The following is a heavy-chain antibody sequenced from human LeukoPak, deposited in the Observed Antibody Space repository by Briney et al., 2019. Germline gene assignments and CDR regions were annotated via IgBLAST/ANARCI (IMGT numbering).Heavy chain of an antibody. Sequence: PSETLSLTCTVSGGSINNYYWSWIRQPPGKGLEWIGYIYYRGSTNYNPSLKSRVTFSVDTSKNQFSLKLNSVTAADTAVYYCARGGYYGDLRYFDYWGQGTLVTVSS. V-gene: IGHV4-59*01. CDR3: ARGGYYGDLRYFDY. J-gene: IGHJ4*02. D-gene: IGHD4-17*01. CDR2: IYYRGST. CDR1: GGSINNYY.